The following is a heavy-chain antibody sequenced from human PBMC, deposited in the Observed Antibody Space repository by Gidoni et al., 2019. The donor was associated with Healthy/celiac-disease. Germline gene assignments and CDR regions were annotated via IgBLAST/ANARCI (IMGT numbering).Heavy chain of an antibody. CDR2: INWNSGSI. J-gene: IGHJ3*02. D-gene: IGHD2-15*01. V-gene: IGHV3-9*01. Sequence: EVQLVESGGGLVQPGRSLRLSCAASGFTFDDYAMHGVRQAPGKGLEWVSSINWNSGSIGYADSVKGRFTISRDNAKNSLYLQMNSLRAEDTALYYCAKDMSEDGGNPDSTHAFDIWGQGTMVTVSS. CDR3: AKDMSEDGGNPDSTHAFDI. CDR1: GFTFDDYA.